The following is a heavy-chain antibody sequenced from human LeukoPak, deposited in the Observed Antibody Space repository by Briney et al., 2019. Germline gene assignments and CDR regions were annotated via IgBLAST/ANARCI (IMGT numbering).Heavy chain of an antibody. CDR3: AKVRITIYGVVDAFDI. J-gene: IGHJ3*02. CDR2: ITDSGTST. D-gene: IGHD3-3*01. V-gene: IGHV3-23*01. CDR1: GFTFNSYP. Sequence: GGSLRLSCAASGFTFNSYPMNWVRQAPGKGLEWVSAITDSGTSTYYADSVKGRFTISRDNSRNTVYLQMNSLRAEDTALYYCAKVRITIYGVVDAFDIWGQGTMVTVYS.